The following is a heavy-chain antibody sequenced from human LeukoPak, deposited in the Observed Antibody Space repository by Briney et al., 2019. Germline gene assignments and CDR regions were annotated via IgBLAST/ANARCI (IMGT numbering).Heavy chain of an antibody. CDR1: GYIFTGFY. Sequence: ASVKVSCKTSGYIFTGFYLHWVRQAAGQGLQWMGWINPNSGGTNYAQKFQGRVTMTRDTSITTAYMELSRLRSDDTAVYYCARVFRSITARLDFDYWGQGTLVTVSS. CDR2: INPNSGGT. V-gene: IGHV1-2*02. D-gene: IGHD6-6*01. J-gene: IGHJ4*02. CDR3: ARVFRSITARLDFDY.